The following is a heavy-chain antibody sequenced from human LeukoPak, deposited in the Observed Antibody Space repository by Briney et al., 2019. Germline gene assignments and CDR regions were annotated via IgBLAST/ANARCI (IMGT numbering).Heavy chain of an antibody. D-gene: IGHD2-2*01. CDR2: ISSNGGST. CDR1: GFTFSSYA. Sequence: GGSLRLSCSASGFTFSSYAMHWVRQAPGKGLEYVSAISSNGGSTYHADSVKGRFTISRDNSKNTLYLQMSSLRAEDTAVYYCVKGYCSSTSCSYYYYYGMDVWGKGTTVTVSS. V-gene: IGHV3-64D*06. J-gene: IGHJ6*04. CDR3: VKGYCSSTSCSYYYYYGMDV.